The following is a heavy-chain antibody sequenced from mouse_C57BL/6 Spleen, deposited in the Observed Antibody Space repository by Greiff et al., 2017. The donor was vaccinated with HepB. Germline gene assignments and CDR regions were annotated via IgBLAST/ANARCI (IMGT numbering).Heavy chain of an antibody. Sequence: EVQLQQSGPELVKPGASVKIPCKASGYTFTDYNMDWVKQSHGKSLEWIGDINPNNGGTIYNQKFKGKATLTVDKSSSTAYMELRSLTSEDTAVYYCARQDYDYDVYFDYWGQGTTLTVSS. CDR1: GYTFTDYN. V-gene: IGHV1-18*01. J-gene: IGHJ2*01. CDR2: INPNNGGT. D-gene: IGHD2-4*01. CDR3: ARQDYDYDVYFDY.